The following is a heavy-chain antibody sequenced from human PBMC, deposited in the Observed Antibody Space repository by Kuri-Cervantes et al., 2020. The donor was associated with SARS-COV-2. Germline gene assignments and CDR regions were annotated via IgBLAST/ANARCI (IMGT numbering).Heavy chain of an antibody. CDR3: AREGIAAAGATHMDV. Sequence: ASVKVSCKAPGYTFTSYYMHWVRQAPGQGLEWMGIINPSGGSTSYAQKFQGRVTMTRDTSTSTVYMGLSSLRSEDTAVYYRAREGIAAAGATHMDVWGKGTTVTVSS. CDR1: GYTFTSYY. V-gene: IGHV1-46*01. J-gene: IGHJ6*03. CDR2: INPSGGST. D-gene: IGHD6-13*01.